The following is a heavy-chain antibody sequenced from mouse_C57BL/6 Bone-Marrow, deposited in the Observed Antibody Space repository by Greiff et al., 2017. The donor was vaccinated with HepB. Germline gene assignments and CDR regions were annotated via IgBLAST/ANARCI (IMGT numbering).Heavy chain of an antibody. J-gene: IGHJ2*01. CDR3: TLFITTVVNY. CDR1: GFNIKDDY. D-gene: IGHD1-1*01. CDR2: IDPENGDT. Sequence: EVQLQQSGAELVRPGASVKLSCTASGFNIKDDYMHWVKQRPEQGLEWIGWIDPENGDTEYASKFQGKATITADTSSNTAYLQLSSLTSEDTAVYYRTLFITTVVNYWGQGTTLTVSS. V-gene: IGHV14-4*01.